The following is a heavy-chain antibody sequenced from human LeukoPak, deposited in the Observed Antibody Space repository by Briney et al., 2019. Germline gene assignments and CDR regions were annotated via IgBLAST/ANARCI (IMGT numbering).Heavy chain of an antibody. V-gene: IGHV3-21*04. CDR3: ARDTTVFDLLWFGDYFDY. Sequence: GGSLRLSCAASGFTFSSYSMNWVRQAPGKGLEWVSSISSSSSYIYYADSVKGRFTISRDNAKNSLYLQMNSLRADDTAVYYCARDTTVFDLLWFGDYFDYWGQGTLVTVSS. CDR1: GFTFSSYS. CDR2: ISSSSSYI. J-gene: IGHJ4*02. D-gene: IGHD3-10*01.